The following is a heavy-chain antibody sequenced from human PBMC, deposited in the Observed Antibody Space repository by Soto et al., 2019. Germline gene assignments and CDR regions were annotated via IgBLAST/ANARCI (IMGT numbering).Heavy chain of an antibody. V-gene: IGHV4-39*01. CDR1: GGSISSSSYY. CDR3: ASQIPPSSSWYLKDDY. Sequence: SETLSLTCTVSGGSISSSSYYWGWIRQPPGKGLEWIGSIYYSGSTYYNPSLKSRVTISVDTSKNQFSLKLSSVTAADTAVYYCASQIPPSSSWYLKDDYWGQGTLVTVSS. CDR2: IYYSGST. J-gene: IGHJ4*02. D-gene: IGHD6-13*01.